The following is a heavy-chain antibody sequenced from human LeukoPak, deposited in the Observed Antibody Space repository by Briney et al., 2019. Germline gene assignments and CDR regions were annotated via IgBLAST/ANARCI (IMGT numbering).Heavy chain of an antibody. CDR1: GGSFSGYY. V-gene: IGHV4-34*01. CDR2: INHSGST. CDR3: ARGRSGARRSIQH. D-gene: IGHD6-19*01. J-gene: IGHJ1*01. Sequence: PSETLSLTCAVYGGSFSGYYWSWIRQPPGKGLEWIGEINHSGSTNYNPSLKSRVTISVDTSKNQFSLKLSSVTAADTAVYYCARGRSGARRSIQHWGQGTLVTVSS.